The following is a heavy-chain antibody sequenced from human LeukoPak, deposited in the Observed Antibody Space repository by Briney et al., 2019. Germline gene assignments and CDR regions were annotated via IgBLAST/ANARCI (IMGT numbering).Heavy chain of an antibody. CDR2: INHSGST. J-gene: IGHJ6*03. V-gene: IGHV4-34*01. Sequence: NTSETLSLXCAVYGGSFSGYYWSWIRLPPGKGLEWIGEINHSGSTNYNPSLKSRVTISVDTSKNQFSLKLSSVTAADTAVYYCARGQYYYCYYMDVWGKGTTVTVSS. CDR1: GGSFSGYY. CDR3: ARGQYYYCYYMDV.